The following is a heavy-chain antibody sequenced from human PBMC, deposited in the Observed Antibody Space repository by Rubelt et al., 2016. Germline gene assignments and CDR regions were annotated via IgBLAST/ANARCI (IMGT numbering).Heavy chain of an antibody. CDR3: ARHGRVASHLPHFDF. Sequence: QLQLQESGPGLVKPSETLSLTCSVSGGSIYTSTYYWGWIRQSPGKGLEWIGSFYYTGNTYYNTFFKSRVTISVDTSKTEFSLELSSVTATDTAVYYCARHGRVASHLPHFDFWGQGTLVTVSS. CDR1: GGSIYTSTYY. V-gene: IGHV4-39*01. CDR2: FYYTGNT. D-gene: IGHD2-15*01. J-gene: IGHJ4*02.